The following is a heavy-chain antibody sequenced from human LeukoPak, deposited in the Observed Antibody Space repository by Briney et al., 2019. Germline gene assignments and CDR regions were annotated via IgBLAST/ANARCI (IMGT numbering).Heavy chain of an antibody. CDR3: ARRLYCRGGSCYSGDDAFDI. CDR2: IYPGDSDT. D-gene: IGHD2-15*01. Sequence: GEALKISCKGSGYSFTSYWIGWVRQMPGKGLEWMGIIYPGDSDTSYSPSFQGQVTISADKSISTAYLQWRSLKASDTAMYYCARRLYCRGGSCYSGDDAFDIWGQGTMVTVSS. J-gene: IGHJ3*02. CDR1: GYSFTSYW. V-gene: IGHV5-51*01.